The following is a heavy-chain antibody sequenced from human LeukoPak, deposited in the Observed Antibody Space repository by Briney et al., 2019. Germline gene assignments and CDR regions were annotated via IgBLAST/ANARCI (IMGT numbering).Heavy chain of an antibody. J-gene: IGHJ4*02. CDR3: ARLDYYGSGSYYRN. CDR1: GLTFSSYD. Sequence: GGSLRLSCAASGLTFSSYDMHWVRQATGKGLEWVSAIGTAGDTYYPGSVKGRFTISRENAKNSLYLQMNSLRAGDTAVYYCARLDYYGSGSYYRNWGQGTLVTVSS. D-gene: IGHD3-10*01. V-gene: IGHV3-13*01. CDR2: IGTAGDT.